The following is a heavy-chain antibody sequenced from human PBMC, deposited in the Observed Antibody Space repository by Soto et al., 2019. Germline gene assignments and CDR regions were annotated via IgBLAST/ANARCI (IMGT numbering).Heavy chain of an antibody. Sequence: EVQLLESRGGLVQPGGSLRLSCAASGVTFTSYAMTWVRHAPGKGLEWVSPISSGSGGCTYYADTVKVRFTISRDHSRKTMYLQMHRLSVEDTAVYYCAKSSEGGSSWYFTRDFWVQGTLVTVSS. CDR3: AKSSEGGSSWYFTRDF. J-gene: IGHJ4*02. D-gene: IGHD6-13*01. CDR1: GVTFTSYA. V-gene: IGHV3-23*01. CDR2: ISSGSGGCT.